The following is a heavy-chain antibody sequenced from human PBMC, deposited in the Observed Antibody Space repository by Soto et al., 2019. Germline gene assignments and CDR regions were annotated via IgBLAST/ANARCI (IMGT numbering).Heavy chain of an antibody. CDR1: GGSISSYY. CDR2: IYYSGST. Sequence: SETLSLTCTVSGGSISSYYWSWIRQPPGKGLEWIGYIYYSGSTNYNPSLKSRVTISVDTSKNQFSLKLSSVTAADTAVYYCARGGRLQFLDYWGQGTLVTVSS. D-gene: IGHD5-12*01. J-gene: IGHJ4*02. V-gene: IGHV4-59*01. CDR3: ARGGRLQFLDY.